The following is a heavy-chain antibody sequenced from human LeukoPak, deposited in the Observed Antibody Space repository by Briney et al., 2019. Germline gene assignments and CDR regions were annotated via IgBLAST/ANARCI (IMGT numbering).Heavy chain of an antibody. CDR2: IWYDGSNK. Sequence: PGRSLRLSCAASGFTFSSYGMHWVRQAPGKGLEWVAVIWYDGSNKYYADSVKGRFTISRDNSKNTLYLQMNSLRAEDTAVYYCAREAYCSSTSCYFDYWGQETLVTVSS. J-gene: IGHJ4*02. D-gene: IGHD2-2*01. V-gene: IGHV3-33*01. CDR3: AREAYCSSTSCYFDY. CDR1: GFTFSSYG.